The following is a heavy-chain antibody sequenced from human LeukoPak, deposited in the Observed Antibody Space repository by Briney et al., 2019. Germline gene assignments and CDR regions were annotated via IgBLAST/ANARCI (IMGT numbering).Heavy chain of an antibody. CDR3: ARDGLGRYCSGGSCSDAFDI. Sequence: SETLSLTCTVSGGSISSYYWSWIRQPAGKGLEWIGRIYTSGSTNYNPSLKSRVTISVDTSKNQFSLKLSPVTAADTGVYYCARDGLGRYCSGGSCSDAFDIWGQGTMVTVSS. CDR2: IYTSGST. V-gene: IGHV4-4*07. CDR1: GGSISSYY. J-gene: IGHJ3*02. D-gene: IGHD2-15*01.